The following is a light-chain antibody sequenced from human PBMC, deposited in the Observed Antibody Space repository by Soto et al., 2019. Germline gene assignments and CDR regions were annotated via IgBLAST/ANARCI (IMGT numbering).Light chain of an antibody. CDR3: SSYSSTSTPWV. Sequence: QSALTQPASVSGSPGQSITIFCTGTSSDVGAYKFVSWYRHHPGRAPQVMIYEVINRPSGVSSRFSGSKSGNTASLTISGLQPEDEGDYYCSSYSSTSTPWVFGGGTKVTVL. CDR1: SSDVGAYKF. J-gene: IGLJ3*02. CDR2: EVI. V-gene: IGLV2-14*01.